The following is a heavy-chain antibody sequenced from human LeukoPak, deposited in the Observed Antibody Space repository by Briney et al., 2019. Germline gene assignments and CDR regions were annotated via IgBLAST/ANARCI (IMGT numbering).Heavy chain of an antibody. CDR1: GFTFNRNA. CDR2: IGGSGDKT. CDR3: VRRGDASSGWGDHDY. Sequence: TGGSLRLSCAASGFTFNRNAISWVRQAPGKGLEWVSTIGGSGDKTFYADSVKGRFTISRDNSKNMLHLQMSSLTGEDTALYYCVRRGDASSGWGDHDYGGQGALVTVSS. J-gene: IGHJ4*02. D-gene: IGHD6-19*01. V-gene: IGHV3-23*01.